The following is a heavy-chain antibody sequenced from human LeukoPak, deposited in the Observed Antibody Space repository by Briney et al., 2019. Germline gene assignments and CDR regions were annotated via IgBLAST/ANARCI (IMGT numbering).Heavy chain of an antibody. CDR2: ISAYNGNT. CDR1: GYTFTSYG. Sequence: ASVKVSCKASGYTFTSYGISWVRQAPGQELEWMGWISAYNGNTNYAQKLQGRVTMTTDTSTSTAYMELRSLRSDDTAVYYCAGVYGDYVNYYYGMDVWGQGTTVTVSS. J-gene: IGHJ6*02. CDR3: AGVYGDYVNYYYGMDV. D-gene: IGHD4-17*01. V-gene: IGHV1-18*01.